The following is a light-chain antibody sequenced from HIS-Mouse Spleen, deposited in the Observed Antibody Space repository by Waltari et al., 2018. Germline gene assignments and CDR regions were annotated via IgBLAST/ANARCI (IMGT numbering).Light chain of an antibody. CDR3: QQYNNWPPYT. CDR2: GAS. Sequence: MATQRVSRNFGFYQQKSGQSPSLRIFGASTRATSISARFSGSGSSTELILTISCLQSEYFAVYYCQQYNNWPPYTFGQGTKLEIK. J-gene: IGKJ2*01. CDR1: QRVSRN. V-gene: IGKV3-15*01.